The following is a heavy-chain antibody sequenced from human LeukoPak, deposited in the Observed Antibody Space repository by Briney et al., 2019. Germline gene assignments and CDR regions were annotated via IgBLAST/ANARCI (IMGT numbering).Heavy chain of an antibody. J-gene: IGHJ4*02. V-gene: IGHV4-39*01. CDR2: QYGGGTT. CDR1: GGSISSGSYY. D-gene: IGHD3-10*01. Sequence: PSQTLSLTCTVSGGSISSGSYYWGWIRQSPGKGLEWIGNQYGGGTTDYNPSLRSRSLIFVDRSKDQFSLKLRSVTAADTAVYYCATLALWFGELSSPWYFDSWGQGVPVTVSS. CDR3: ATLALWFGELSSPWYFDS.